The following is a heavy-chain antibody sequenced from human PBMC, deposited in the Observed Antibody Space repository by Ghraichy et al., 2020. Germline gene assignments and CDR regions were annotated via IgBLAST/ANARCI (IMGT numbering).Heavy chain of an antibody. V-gene: IGHV1-2*06. CDR1: GYTFTAFH. D-gene: IGHD5-18*01. Sequence: ASVKVSCKASGYTFTAFHVHWVRQAPGQGLEWVRRINPDNGAANYAQSFQARVTMTRDTSISTTYMELSLLKSDDTAIYYCARGMDTALISFFDYWGQGSLVTVSS. CDR2: INPDNGAA. J-gene: IGHJ4*02. CDR3: ARGMDTALISFFDY.